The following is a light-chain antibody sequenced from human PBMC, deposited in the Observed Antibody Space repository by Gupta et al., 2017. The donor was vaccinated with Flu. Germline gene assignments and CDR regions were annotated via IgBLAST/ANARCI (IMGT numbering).Light chain of an antibody. Sequence: QSALPTPPSECRSPGQPTTLSCTGTSSDIGGYNSVSWYQLYPGKAPKVMIYDVANRPSGVSNRFSGSKSGNTASLTISGLQAEDDADYYCSSYTISSTLVFGGGTTLTVL. CDR1: SSDIGGYNS. J-gene: IGLJ3*02. V-gene: IGLV2-14*01. CDR2: DVA. CDR3: SSYTISSTLV.